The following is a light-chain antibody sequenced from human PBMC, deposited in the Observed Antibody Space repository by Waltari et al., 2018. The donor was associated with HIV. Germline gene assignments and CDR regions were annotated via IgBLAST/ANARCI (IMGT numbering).Light chain of an antibody. J-gene: IGLJ3*02. V-gene: IGLV2-14*01. CDR2: EVS. CDR1: SSDVGVYNY. Sequence: QSALTQPASVSGSPGQSITISCTGTSSDVGVYNYVSWYQQHPGKAPKLMISEVSNRPSGVSNRFSGSKSGNTASLTISGLQAEDEADYYCSSYTTRNTRVFGGGTTLTVL. CDR3: SSYTTRNTRV.